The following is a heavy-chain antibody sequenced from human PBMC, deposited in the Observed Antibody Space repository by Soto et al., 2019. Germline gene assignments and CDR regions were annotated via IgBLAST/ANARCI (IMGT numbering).Heavy chain of an antibody. CDR1: GFNLISHS. J-gene: IGHJ4*02. CDR3: ASTLDY. V-gene: IGHV3-48*02. CDR2: ISGSGIT. Sequence: EVQLVESGGGLILPGGSLRLSCGVSGFNLISHSMNWVRQAPGKGLEWLAHISGSGITYYAESVKGRFTISRDNAKNSLFLQMNSLRDEDTAVYYCASTLDYWGRGTLVTVST.